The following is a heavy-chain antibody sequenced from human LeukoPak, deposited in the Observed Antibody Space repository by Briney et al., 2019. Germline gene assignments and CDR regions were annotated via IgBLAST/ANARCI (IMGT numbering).Heavy chain of an antibody. Sequence: GGSLRLSCAASGFTFSSYGMHWVRQAPGKGLEWVAFIRYDGSNKYYADSVKGRFTISRDNSKNTLYLQMNSLRAEDTAVYYCAKDPYLVVPAAPSWFDPWGQGTLVTVSS. V-gene: IGHV3-30*02. CDR1: GFTFSSYG. J-gene: IGHJ5*02. D-gene: IGHD2-2*01. CDR3: AKDPYLVVPAAPSWFDP. CDR2: IRYDGSNK.